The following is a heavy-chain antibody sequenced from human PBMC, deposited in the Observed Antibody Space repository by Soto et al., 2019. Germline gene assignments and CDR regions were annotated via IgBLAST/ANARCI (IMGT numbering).Heavy chain of an antibody. V-gene: IGHV1-2*02. CDR3: ARVGLLVRGIRMNYFDY. CDR2: INPNSGGT. CDR1: GYTFTDYF. Sequence: VQLVQSGAEVRKPGASVKVSCKASGYTFTDYFLHWVRQAPGQGLEWMGWINPNSGGTTYAQKLQGRVTMTRDTAITTAYLEVDRLQSDDTAVYSCARVGLLVRGIRMNYFDYCGQGTLVTASS. D-gene: IGHD3-10*01. J-gene: IGHJ4*02.